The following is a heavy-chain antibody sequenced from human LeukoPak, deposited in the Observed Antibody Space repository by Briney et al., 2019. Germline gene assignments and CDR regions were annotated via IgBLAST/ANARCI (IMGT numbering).Heavy chain of an antibody. CDR3: AKDIAAAGNFDY. Sequence: GRSLRLSCAASGFTFDDYAMHWVRQAPGKGLEWVSGISWNSGSIGYADSVKGRFTISRDNAKNSLYLQMNSLRAEDAALYYCAKDIAAAGNFDYWGRGTLVTVSS. D-gene: IGHD6-13*01. CDR2: ISWNSGSI. V-gene: IGHV3-9*01. J-gene: IGHJ4*02. CDR1: GFTFDDYA.